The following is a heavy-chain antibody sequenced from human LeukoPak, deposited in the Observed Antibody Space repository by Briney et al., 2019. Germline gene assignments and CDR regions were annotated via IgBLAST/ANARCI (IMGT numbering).Heavy chain of an antibody. Sequence: PSQTLSLTCTVSGGSISSSSYYWGWIRQPPGKGLEWICSIYYLCRTYYNPSLNRRVTISVDTSKNQFSLKLSSLTAADTAVYYCARQSLQWLVPYWGQGTLVTVSS. CDR1: GGSISSSSYY. J-gene: IGHJ4*02. V-gene: IGHV4-39*01. D-gene: IGHD6-19*01. CDR3: ARQSLQWLVPY. CDR2: IYYLCRT.